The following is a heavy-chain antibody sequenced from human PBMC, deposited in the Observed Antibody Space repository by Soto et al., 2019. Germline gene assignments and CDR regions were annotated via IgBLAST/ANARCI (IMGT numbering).Heavy chain of an antibody. J-gene: IGHJ4*02. CDR1: GYTFSGYA. V-gene: IGHV1-18*01. Sequence: QVQLVQSGAEVKKPGASVKVSSKASGYTFSGYAFTWGRQAPGQGLEWMGWISAYNGNTNNAKKFQGRVTMTTDTSTSTAYMELRSLRSDDTAVYYCARDVTPPDYWGQGTLVTVSS. CDR3: ARDVTPPDY. CDR2: ISAYNGNT.